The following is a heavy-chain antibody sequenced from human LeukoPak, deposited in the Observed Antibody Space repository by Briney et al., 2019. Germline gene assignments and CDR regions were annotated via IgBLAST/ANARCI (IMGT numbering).Heavy chain of an antibody. D-gene: IGHD6-19*01. CDR2: IYYSGST. V-gene: IGHV4-59*08. J-gene: IGHJ4*02. CDR1: GGSISGYC. CDR3: ARLASSGWSHCDY. Sequence: SETLSLTCTVCGGSISGYCWSWIRQPPGKGPEWIGYIYYSGSTNYNPSLKSRVTISVDTSKNQFSLKMNSVTAADTAVYYCARLASSGWSHCDYWGQGTLVTVSS.